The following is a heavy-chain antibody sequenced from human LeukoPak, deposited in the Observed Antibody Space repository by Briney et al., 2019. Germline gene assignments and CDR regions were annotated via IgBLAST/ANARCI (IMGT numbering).Heavy chain of an antibody. Sequence: SETLSLTCAIYSESFSGYFWSWIRQPPGKGLEWIGEINYSGSTNYNPSLKSRVTISVDTSKNQFSLKLSSVTAADTAVYYCAREPGPGGYSWSNWFDPWGQGTLVTVSS. CDR3: AREPGPGGYSWSNWFDP. CDR2: INYSGST. D-gene: IGHD5-12*01. CDR1: SESFSGYF. V-gene: IGHV4-34*01. J-gene: IGHJ5*02.